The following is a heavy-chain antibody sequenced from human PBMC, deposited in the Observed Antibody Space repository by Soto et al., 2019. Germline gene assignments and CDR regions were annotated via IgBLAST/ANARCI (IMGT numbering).Heavy chain of an antibody. CDR3: ARVDTMVRGVIVYYYYGMDV. V-gene: IGHV3-7*01. D-gene: IGHD3-10*01. CDR2: IKQDGSEK. Sequence: LRLSCAASGFTFSSYWMSWVRQAPGKGLEWVANIKQDGSEKYYVDSVKGRFTISRDNAKNSLYLQMNSLRAEDTAVYYCARVDTMVRGVIVYYYYGMDVWGQGTTVTVS. J-gene: IGHJ6*02. CDR1: GFTFSSYW.